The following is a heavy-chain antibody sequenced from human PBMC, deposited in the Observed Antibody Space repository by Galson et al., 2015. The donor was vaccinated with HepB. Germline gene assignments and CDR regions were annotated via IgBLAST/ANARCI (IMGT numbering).Heavy chain of an antibody. CDR3: AKDLMVRGVPSYYYYQYMDV. CDR2: ISYDGGNS. Sequence: SLRLSCAASGFTFSTYGMQWVRQAPGKGLEWVASISYDGGNSFYADSLKGRLTISRDNSRNTVYLQMSSLRVEDTAVYYCAKDLMVRGVPSYYYYQYMDVWGEGTTVTVSS. D-gene: IGHD3-10*01. CDR1: GFTFSTYG. V-gene: IGHV3-30*18. J-gene: IGHJ6*03.